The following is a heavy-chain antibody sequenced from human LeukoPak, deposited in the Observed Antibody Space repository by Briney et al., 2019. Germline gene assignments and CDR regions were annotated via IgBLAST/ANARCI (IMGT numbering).Heavy chain of an antibody. D-gene: IGHD3-22*01. CDR3: ARGYDSSGYYPYYFDY. CDR1: GGSISSGGYS. V-gene: IGHV4-30-2*01. Sequence: SETLSLTCAVSGGSISSGGYSWSWIRQPPGKGLEWIGYIYHSGSTYYNPSPKSRVTISVDRSKNQFSLKLSSVTAADTAVYYCARGYDSSGYYPYYFDYWGQGTLVTVSS. CDR2: IYHSGST. J-gene: IGHJ4*02.